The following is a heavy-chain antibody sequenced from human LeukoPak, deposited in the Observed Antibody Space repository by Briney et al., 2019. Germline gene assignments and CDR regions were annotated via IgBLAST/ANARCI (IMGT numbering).Heavy chain of an antibody. D-gene: IGHD6-13*01. V-gene: IGHV3-74*01. CDR3: TRVFVGDEYSSSGY. J-gene: IGHJ4*02. CDR2: INSDGSST. Sequence: GGSPRLSCAASGLTFSRYYMHWVREAPRTGLWCVSRINSDGSSTTYADSVKGRFTISRDNAKNTLYLQMNSLKVEDTAVYYCTRVFVGDEYSSSGYWGQGTLVTVSS. CDR1: GLTFSRYY.